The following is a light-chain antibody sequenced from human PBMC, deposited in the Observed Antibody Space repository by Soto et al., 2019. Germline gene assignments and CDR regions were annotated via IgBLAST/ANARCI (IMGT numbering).Light chain of an antibody. CDR2: GAS. V-gene: IGKV3-15*01. CDR1: QSVGSN. CDR3: QQYNNWPPDRT. Sequence: EIVMTQSRATLSVSPGERATLSCRASQSVGSNLAWYQQKPGQAPRLLIYGASTRATGIPARFSGSGSGTELTLTISSLQSEDFAIYFCQQYNNWPPDRTFGQGTKVEIK. J-gene: IGKJ1*01.